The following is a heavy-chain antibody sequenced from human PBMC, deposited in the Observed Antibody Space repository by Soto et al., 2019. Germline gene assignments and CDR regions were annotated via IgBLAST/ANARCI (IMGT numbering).Heavy chain of an antibody. D-gene: IGHD3-10*01. CDR1: GGSFSGYY. Sequence: PSETLSLTCAVYGGSFSGYYWSWIRQPPGKGLEWIGEINHSGSTNYNPSLKSRVTISVDTSKNQFSLKLSSVTAADTAVYYCARDVFTMVRGPDYWGQGTLVTVSS. CDR3: ARDVFTMVRGPDY. CDR2: INHSGST. J-gene: IGHJ4*02. V-gene: IGHV4-34*01.